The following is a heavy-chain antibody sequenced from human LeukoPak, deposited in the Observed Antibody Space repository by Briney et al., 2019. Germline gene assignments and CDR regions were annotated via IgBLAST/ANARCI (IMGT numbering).Heavy chain of an antibody. CDR2: INSDGSST. CDR3: VRDHLYGFDY. CDR1: GFTFSSYW. D-gene: IGHD4-17*01. V-gene: IGHV3-74*01. Sequence: GGSLRLSCAASGFTFSSYWMHWVRQVPGKGLVWVSRINSDGSSTSYADSVKGRCTISRDNAKNTLFLQMNSLRAEDTAVYYCVRDHLYGFDYWGQGTLVTVSS. J-gene: IGHJ4*02.